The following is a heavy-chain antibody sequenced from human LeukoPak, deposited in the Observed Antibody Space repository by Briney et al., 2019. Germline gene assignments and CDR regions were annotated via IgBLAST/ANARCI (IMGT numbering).Heavy chain of an antibody. J-gene: IGHJ5*02. V-gene: IGHV4-4*07. CDR1: GGSISSYY. CDR3: ARDLLLWFGESQENWFDP. CDR2: IYTSGST. D-gene: IGHD3-10*01. Sequence: SETLSLTCTVSGGSISSYYGSWIRQPAGKGLEWIGRIYTSGSTNYNPSLKSRVTMSVDTSKNQFSLKLSSVSAADTAVYYCARDLLLWFGESQENWFDPWGQGTLVTVSS.